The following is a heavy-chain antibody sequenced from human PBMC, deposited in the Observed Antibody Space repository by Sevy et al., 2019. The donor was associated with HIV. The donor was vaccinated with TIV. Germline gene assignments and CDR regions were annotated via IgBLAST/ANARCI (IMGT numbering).Heavy chain of an antibody. CDR2: ISSTNNTI. CDR3: ARIGMITFGGAARGAFDI. CDR1: GFTFSTYN. Sequence: GGSLRLSCAASGFTFSTYNMHWVRQAPGKGLEWVSYISSTNNTIYYADSVKGRFTISRDNADNSLYLQMKSLRAEDTALYYCARIGMITFGGAARGAFDIWGQGTMVTISS. V-gene: IGHV3-48*01. D-gene: IGHD3-16*01. J-gene: IGHJ3*02.